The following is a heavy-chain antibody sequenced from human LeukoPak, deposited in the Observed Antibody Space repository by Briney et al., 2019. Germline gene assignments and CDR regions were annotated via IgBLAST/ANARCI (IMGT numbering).Heavy chain of an antibody. CDR1: GGSISSYY. V-gene: IGHV4-59*01. D-gene: IGHD1-14*01. Sequence: SETLSLTCTVSGGSISSYYWSWIRQAPGKGLEWIGYIYYSGSTNYDPSLKSRVTMSVGTSKNQFSLKLNSVTAADTAVYYCARDFEYHHGFEHWGQGTLV. CDR3: ARDFEYHHGFEH. CDR2: IYYSGST. J-gene: IGHJ4*01.